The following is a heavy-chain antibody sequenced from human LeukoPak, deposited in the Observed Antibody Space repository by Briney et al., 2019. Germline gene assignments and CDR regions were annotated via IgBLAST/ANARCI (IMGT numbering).Heavy chain of an antibody. Sequence: QPGGSLRLSCAASGFTFSSYWMHWVRQAPGKGLVWVSRINTDGSSTSYADSVKGRFTISRDNAKNTLYLQMNSLRAEDTAVYYCARCFSGYYSNDAFDIWGQGTMVTVSS. CDR3: ARCFSGYYSNDAFDI. CDR1: GFTFSSYW. J-gene: IGHJ3*02. D-gene: IGHD3-10*01. CDR2: INTDGSST. V-gene: IGHV3-74*01.